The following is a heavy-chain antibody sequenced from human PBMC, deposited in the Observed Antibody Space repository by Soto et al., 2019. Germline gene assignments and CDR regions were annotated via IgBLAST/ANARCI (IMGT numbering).Heavy chain of an antibody. Sequence: LRLSCAASGFTFRSYAMNWVRQAPGKGLEWVSGISGSGGSTYYADSVKGRFTISRDNSKNTLYLQMNSLRAEDTAVYYCAKKSESYFDYWGQGTLVTVSS. CDR1: GFTFRSYA. CDR2: ISGSGGST. CDR3: AKKSESYFDY. D-gene: IGHD3-3*01. V-gene: IGHV3-23*01. J-gene: IGHJ4*02.